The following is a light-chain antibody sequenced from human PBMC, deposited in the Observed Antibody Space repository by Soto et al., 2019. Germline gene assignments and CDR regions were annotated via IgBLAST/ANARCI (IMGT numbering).Light chain of an antibody. CDR1: QSVDSNF. V-gene: IGKV3-20*01. CDR2: ATS. CDR3: LRYGRSPGWT. J-gene: IGKJ1*01. Sequence: EVGLTQSSGGLSFCPGERGAISCMASQSVDSNFLAWYQQRPGQAPRLLTYATSSRATGIPARFSGSGSGTDFTLTISRLEPEDFAVYYCLRYGRSPGWTFGQGTKVAIK.